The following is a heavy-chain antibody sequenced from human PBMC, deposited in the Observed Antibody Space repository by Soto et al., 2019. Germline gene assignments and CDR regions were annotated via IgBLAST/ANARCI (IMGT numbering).Heavy chain of an antibody. CDR3: ARGSSVAAYYYGMDV. CDR1: GYSFTSYW. V-gene: IGHV5-10-1*01. J-gene: IGHJ6*02. CDR2: IDPSDSYT. D-gene: IGHD6-13*01. Sequence: PGESLKISCKGSGYSFTSYWISWVRQMPGKGLEWMGRIDPSDSYTNYSPSFQGHVTISADKSISTAYLQWSSLKASDTAMYYCARGSSVAAYYYGMDVWGQGTTVTVSS.